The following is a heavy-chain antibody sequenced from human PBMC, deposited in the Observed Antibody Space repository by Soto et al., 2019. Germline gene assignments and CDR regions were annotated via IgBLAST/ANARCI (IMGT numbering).Heavy chain of an antibody. J-gene: IGHJ6*02. D-gene: IGHD4-17*01. Sequence: QVQLQESGPGLVKPSETLSLTCTVSGGSVSSGSYYWSWIRQPPGKGLEWIGYIYYSGSTNYNPSLTSRVTISEDTSKNQFSLKLSSVTAADTAVYYCARVGVTTYGMDVWGQGTTVTVSS. CDR3: ARVGVTTYGMDV. V-gene: IGHV4-61*01. CDR1: GGSVSSGSYY. CDR2: IYYSGST.